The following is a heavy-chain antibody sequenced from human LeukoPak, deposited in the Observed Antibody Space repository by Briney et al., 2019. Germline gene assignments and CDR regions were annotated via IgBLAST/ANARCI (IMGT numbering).Heavy chain of an antibody. CDR3: ARGLRYYGSGSYLYYFDY. D-gene: IGHD3-10*01. CDR1: GYTLTSYD. CDR2: MNPNSGNT. Sequence: GASVKVSCKASGYTLTSYDINWVRQATGQGLEWMGWMNPNSGNTGYAQKFQGRVTMTRNTSISTAYMELSSLRSEDTAVYYCARGLRYYGSGSYLYYFDYWGQGTLVTVSS. J-gene: IGHJ4*02. V-gene: IGHV1-8*01.